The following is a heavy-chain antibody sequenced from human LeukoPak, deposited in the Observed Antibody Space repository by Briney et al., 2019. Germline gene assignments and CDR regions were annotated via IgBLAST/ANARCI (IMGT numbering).Heavy chain of an antibody. CDR3: ARKSGWGTGKPFDY. Sequence: PSETLSLTCTVSGGSISGYYWSWIRQPPGKGLQWIGYIYHSGSTSYSPSLKSRVTISVDTSKNQFSLNLSSVTAADTAVYYCARKSGWGTGKPFDYWGQGTLVTVSS. V-gene: IGHV4-59*01. CDR1: GGSISGYY. CDR2: IYHSGST. D-gene: IGHD6-19*01. J-gene: IGHJ4*02.